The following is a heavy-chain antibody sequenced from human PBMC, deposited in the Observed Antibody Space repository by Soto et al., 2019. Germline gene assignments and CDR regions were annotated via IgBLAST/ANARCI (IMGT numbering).Heavy chain of an antibody. V-gene: IGHV4-30-2*01. D-gene: IGHD6-19*01. Sequence: QLQLQESGSGLVKPSQTLSLTCAVSGGSISSGGYSWSWIRQPPGKGLEWIGYIYLSGSTYYNPSLKSRVPISVDRSKTQFALKLRSVTAADTAVYYCARAGGLGAVAVDSWGQGTLVTASS. CDR2: IYLSGST. CDR3: ARAGGLGAVAVDS. J-gene: IGHJ4*02. CDR1: GGSISSGGYS.